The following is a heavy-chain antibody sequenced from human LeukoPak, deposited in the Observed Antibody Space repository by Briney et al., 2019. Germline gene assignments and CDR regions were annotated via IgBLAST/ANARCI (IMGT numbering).Heavy chain of an antibody. CDR2: ISGSGGST. V-gene: IGHV3-23*01. J-gene: IGHJ5*02. CDR3: AKEIVVVPAATRGYNWFDP. Sequence: GGSLRLSCAASGFTFGSYSMNWVRQAPGKGLEWVSAISGSGGSTYYADSVKGRFTISRDNSKNTLYLQMNSLRAEDTAVYYCAKEIVVVPAATRGYNWFDPWGQGTLVTVSS. D-gene: IGHD2-2*01. CDR1: GFTFGSYS.